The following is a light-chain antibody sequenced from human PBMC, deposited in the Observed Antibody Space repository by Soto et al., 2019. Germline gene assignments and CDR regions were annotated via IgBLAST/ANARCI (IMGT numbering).Light chain of an antibody. CDR2: LGS. Sequence: DIVLTQSPLSLPVTPGESASISCRSSQSLLHSNGNNFLDWYLQKPGQSPQLLIYLGSQRASGVPDKSSGSGSGADFTLKISKVEAEDVGIYYCMQALQTPSTFGQGTKLELK. J-gene: IGKJ2*01. CDR3: MQALQTPST. CDR1: QSLLHSNGNNF. V-gene: IGKV2-28*01.